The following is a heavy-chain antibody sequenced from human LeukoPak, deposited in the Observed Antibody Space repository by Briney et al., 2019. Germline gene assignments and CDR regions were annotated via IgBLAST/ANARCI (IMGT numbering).Heavy chain of an antibody. CDR1: GGFISSYY. CDR3: AAGQSYSYNS. Sequence: PSETLSLTCTVSGGFISSYYWSWIRQPPGKGLEWIGYIDHSGSANYNPSLKSRVTISVGMSKNHFSLRLNSVTAADTAVYFCAAGQSYSYNSWGQGTLVTVSS. V-gene: IGHV4-59*01. J-gene: IGHJ4*02. D-gene: IGHD5-18*01. CDR2: IDHSGSA.